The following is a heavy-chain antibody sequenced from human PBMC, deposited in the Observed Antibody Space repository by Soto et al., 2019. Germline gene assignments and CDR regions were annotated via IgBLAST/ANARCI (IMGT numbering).Heavy chain of an antibody. Sequence: QVQLQESGPGLVKPSQTLSLTCTVSGGSISSGGYYWSWLRQHPGRGLVWIGYIYYSGSTYYNPSLRSRITISVDTSKNQFSLRLSSVTAADTAVYYCARVWGYCSGGSCYYPFDYWGQGTLVTVSS. D-gene: IGHD2-15*01. V-gene: IGHV4-31*03. CDR2: IYYSGST. CDR1: GGSISSGGYY. CDR3: ARVWGYCSGGSCYYPFDY. J-gene: IGHJ4*02.